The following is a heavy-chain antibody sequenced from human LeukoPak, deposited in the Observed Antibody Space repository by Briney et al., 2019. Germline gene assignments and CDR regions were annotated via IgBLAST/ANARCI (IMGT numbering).Heavy chain of an antibody. V-gene: IGHV3-30*18. CDR3: AKDLTYYYDISGSYYGYYFDY. CDR1: GFTFSSYG. Sequence: PGRSLRLSCAASGFTFSSYGMHWVRQAPGKGLEWVAVISYDGSNKYYADSVKGRFTISRDNSKNALYLQMNSLRPEDTAVYYCAKDLTYYYDISGSYYGYYFDYWGQGTLVTVSS. J-gene: IGHJ4*02. CDR2: ISYDGSNK. D-gene: IGHD3-22*01.